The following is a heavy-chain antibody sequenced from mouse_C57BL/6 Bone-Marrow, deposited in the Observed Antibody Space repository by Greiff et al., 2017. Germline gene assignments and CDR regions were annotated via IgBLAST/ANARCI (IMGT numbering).Heavy chain of an antibody. V-gene: IGHV1-72*01. D-gene: IGHD2-2*01. J-gene: IGHJ2*01. Sequence: VQLQQPGAELVKPGASVKLSCKASGYTFTSYWMHWVKQRPGRGLEWIGRIGPNSGGTKYNEKFKSKATLTVDKPSSTAYMQLSSLTSEDSAVYYCARCYGYDGYYFDYWGQGTTLTVSS. CDR1: GYTFTSYW. CDR3: ARCYGYDGYYFDY. CDR2: IGPNSGGT.